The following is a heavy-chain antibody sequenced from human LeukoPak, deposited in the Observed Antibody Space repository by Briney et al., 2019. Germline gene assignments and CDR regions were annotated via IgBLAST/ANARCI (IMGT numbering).Heavy chain of an antibody. D-gene: IGHD3-3*01. J-gene: IGHJ4*02. CDR1: GFTFSSYA. CDR3: AKDGGFWSGYYFDY. CDR2: ISGSGGST. Sequence: GGSLRLSCAASGFTFSSYAMSWVRQVPGKGLEWVSAISGSGGSTYYADSVKGRFTISRDNSKNTLYLQMNSLRAEDTAVYYCAKDGGFWSGYYFDYWGQGTLVTVSS. V-gene: IGHV3-23*01.